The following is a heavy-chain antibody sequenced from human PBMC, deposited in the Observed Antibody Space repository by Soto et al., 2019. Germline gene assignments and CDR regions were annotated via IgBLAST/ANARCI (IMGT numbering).Heavy chain of an antibody. CDR2: ISSSSSYI. CDR1: GFTFSSYS. CDR3: ARAPELEPPNYYYYYMDV. V-gene: IGHV3-21*01. Sequence: EVQLVESGGGLVKPGGSLRLSCAASGFTFSSYSMNWVRQAPGKGLEWVSSISSSSSYIYYADSVKGRFTISRDNAKNSLYLQMNSLRAEDTAVYYCARAPELEPPNYYYYYMDVWGKGTTVTVSS. D-gene: IGHD1-1*01. J-gene: IGHJ6*03.